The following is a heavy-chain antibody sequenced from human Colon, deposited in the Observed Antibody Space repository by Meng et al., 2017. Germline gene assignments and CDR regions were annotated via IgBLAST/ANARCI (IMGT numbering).Heavy chain of an antibody. CDR2: IKQDGSEK. Sequence: GESLKISCAASGFTFSSYWMGWVRQAPGKGLEWVANIKQDGSEKYYVDSVKGRFTISRDNAKNSLYLQMNSLRAEDTAVYYCARDSGWYPYYYYYGMDVWGQGTMVTVSS. D-gene: IGHD6-19*01. V-gene: IGHV3-7*01. J-gene: IGHJ6*02. CDR3: ARDSGWYPYYYYYGMDV. CDR1: GFTFSSYW.